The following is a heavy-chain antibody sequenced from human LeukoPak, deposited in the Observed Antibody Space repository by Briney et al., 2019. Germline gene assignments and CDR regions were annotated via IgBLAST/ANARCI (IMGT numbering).Heavy chain of an antibody. Sequence: PGGSLRLSCAASGFTFSSYAMSWVRQAPGKGLEWVSAISGSGGSTYYADSVKGRFTISRDNSKNTLYLQMNSLSAEDTAVYYCAKEDSSSSYYYYYYGMDVWGQGTTVTVSS. CDR1: GFTFSSYA. CDR3: AKEDSSSSYYYYYYGMDV. J-gene: IGHJ6*02. D-gene: IGHD6-6*01. V-gene: IGHV3-23*01. CDR2: ISGSGGST.